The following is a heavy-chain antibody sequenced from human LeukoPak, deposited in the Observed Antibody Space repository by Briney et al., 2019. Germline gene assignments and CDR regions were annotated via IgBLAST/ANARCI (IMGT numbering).Heavy chain of an antibody. J-gene: IGHJ4*02. CDR1: GFTFRNYE. V-gene: IGHV3-48*03. CDR3: ARDPEVTTDSSGGFDY. D-gene: IGHD2-21*02. Sequence: GGSLRLSCGASGFTFRNYEMNWVRQAPGKGLEWMSYISDSGTTKNYADSVKGRFAVYRDNAKNSLYLQMNSLRAEDTAVYYCARDPEVTTDSSGGFDYWGQGTRVTVSS. CDR2: ISDSGTTK.